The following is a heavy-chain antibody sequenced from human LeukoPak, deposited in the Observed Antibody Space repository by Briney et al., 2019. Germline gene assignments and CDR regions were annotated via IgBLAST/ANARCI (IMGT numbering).Heavy chain of an antibody. D-gene: IGHD3-3*01. CDR1: GFTFTSSA. J-gene: IGHJ3*02. CDR2: IVVGSGNT. V-gene: IGHV1-58*01. Sequence: GASVKVSCKASGFTFTSSAVQWVRQARGQRLEWIGWIVVGSGNTNYAQKFQERVTITRDMSTSTAYMELSSLRSEDTAVYYCAASGHYDFWSSEPTDAFDIWGQGTMVTVSS. CDR3: AASGHYDFWSSEPTDAFDI.